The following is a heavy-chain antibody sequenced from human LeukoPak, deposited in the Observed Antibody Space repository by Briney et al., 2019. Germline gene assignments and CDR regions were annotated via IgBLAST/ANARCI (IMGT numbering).Heavy chain of an antibody. CDR2: IYYSGST. CDR3: ARVLAIVQQLVQWFDP. J-gene: IGHJ5*02. D-gene: IGHD6-13*01. Sequence: SETLSLTCTVSGGSISSSSYYWGWIRQPPGKGLEWIGSIYYSGSTYYNPSLKSRVTISVDTSKNQFSLKLSSVTAADTAVYYCARVLAIVQQLVQWFDPWGQGTLVTVSS. CDR1: GGSISSSSYY. V-gene: IGHV4-39*07.